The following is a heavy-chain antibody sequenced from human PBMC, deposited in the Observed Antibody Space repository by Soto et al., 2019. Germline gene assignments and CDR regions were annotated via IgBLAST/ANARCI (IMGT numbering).Heavy chain of an antibody. J-gene: IGHJ4*02. D-gene: IGHD5-18*01. Sequence: GESLKISCKGSGYSFTSYWIGWVCQMPGKGLEWMGIIYPGDSDTRYSPSFQGQVTISADKSISTAYLQWSSLKASDTAMYYCATYTAMVTGYFDYWGQGTLVTVSS. V-gene: IGHV5-51*01. CDR2: IYPGDSDT. CDR1: GYSFTSYW. CDR3: ATYTAMVTGYFDY.